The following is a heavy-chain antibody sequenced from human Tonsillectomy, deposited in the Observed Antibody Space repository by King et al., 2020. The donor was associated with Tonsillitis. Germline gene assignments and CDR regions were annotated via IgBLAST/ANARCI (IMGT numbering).Heavy chain of an antibody. V-gene: IGHV3-11*05. CDR2: ISSSSSYT. D-gene: IGHD6-19*01. J-gene: IGHJ5*02. Sequence: QVQLVESGGGLVKPGGSLRLSCAASGFTFSDYYMSWIRQAPGKGLEWVSYISSSSSYTNYADSVKGRFTISRDNAKNSLYLQMNSLRAEDTAVYYCARDSARQSAGNWFDPWGQGTLVTVSS. CDR1: GFTFSDYY. CDR3: ARDSARQSAGNWFDP.